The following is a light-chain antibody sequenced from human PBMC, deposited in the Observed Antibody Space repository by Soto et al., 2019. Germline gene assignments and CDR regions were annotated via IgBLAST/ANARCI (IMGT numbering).Light chain of an antibody. J-gene: IGKJ5*01. V-gene: IGKV3-11*01. CDR3: QQRSSWPPIT. Sequence: LTQSPSFLSASVGDRVTITCRASQGISSYLAWFQQKPGQAPRLLIYDASNRATGIPARFSGSGSGTDFTLTISSLEPEDFAVYYCQQRSSWPPITFGQGTRLEI. CDR1: QGISSY. CDR2: DAS.